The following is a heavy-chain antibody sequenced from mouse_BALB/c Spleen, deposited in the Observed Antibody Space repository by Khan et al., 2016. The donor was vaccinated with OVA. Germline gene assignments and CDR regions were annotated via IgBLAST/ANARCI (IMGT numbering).Heavy chain of an antibody. D-gene: IGHD2-1*01. J-gene: IGHJ3*01. CDR1: GLSLTNYG. Sequence: VQLQESGPGLVAPSQSLSIRCTVSGLSLTNYGVSWVRQPPGKGLEWLGVIWGDGSTNYHSVLKSRLTINKDNSKSQVFVKLNSLQPGDSATYFCAIIYYGNDWFAYWGQGTLVTVSA. V-gene: IGHV2-3*01. CDR3: AIIYYGNDWFAY. CDR2: IWGDGST.